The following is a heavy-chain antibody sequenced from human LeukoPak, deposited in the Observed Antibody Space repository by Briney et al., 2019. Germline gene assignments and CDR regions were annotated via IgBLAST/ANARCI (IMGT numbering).Heavy chain of an antibody. J-gene: IGHJ4*02. D-gene: IGHD6-6*01. V-gene: IGHV1-2*02. CDR1: GYTFPGYY. CDR3: AREHSSSSGKVFDY. Sequence: ASVKVSCKASGYTFPGYYMHWVRQAPGQGLEWMGWINPNSGGTNYAKKLQGRVTMTRDTSISTAYMELSRLRSDDTAVYYCAREHSSSSGKVFDYWGQGTLVTVSS. CDR2: INPNSGGT.